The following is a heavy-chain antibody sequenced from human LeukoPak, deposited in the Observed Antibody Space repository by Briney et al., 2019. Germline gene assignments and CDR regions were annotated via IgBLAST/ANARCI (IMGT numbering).Heavy chain of an antibody. D-gene: IGHD6-13*01. CDR1: GGSISSYY. V-gene: IGHV4-4*07. Sequence: KPSETLSLTCTVSGGSISSYYRSWIRQPAGKGLEWIGRIYTSGSTNYNPSLKSRVTMSVDTSKDQFSLKLSSVTAADTAVYYCARVVYSSSWYWFDPWGQGTLVTVSS. CDR2: IYTSGST. J-gene: IGHJ5*02. CDR3: ARVVYSSSWYWFDP.